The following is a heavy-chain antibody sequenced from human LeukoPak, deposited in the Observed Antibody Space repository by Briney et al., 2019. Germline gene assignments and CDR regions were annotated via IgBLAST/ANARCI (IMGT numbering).Heavy chain of an antibody. V-gene: IGHV3-7*01. D-gene: IGHD5-18*01. Sequence: GGSLRLSCAASRFTFSSYWMSWVRQAPGKGLEWVANIKQDGSEKYYVDSVKGRFTISRDNAKNSLYLQMNSLRAEDTAVYYCARSLSGYSFGPRGQGALVTVSS. CDR1: RFTFSSYW. CDR2: IKQDGSEK. CDR3: ARSLSGYSFGP. J-gene: IGHJ4*02.